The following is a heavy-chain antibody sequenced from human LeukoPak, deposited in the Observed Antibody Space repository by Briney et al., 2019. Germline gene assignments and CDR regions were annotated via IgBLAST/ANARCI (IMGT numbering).Heavy chain of an antibody. CDR2: ISSSSRYT. J-gene: IGHJ6*03. D-gene: IGHD3-3*01. CDR1: GFSLRDYS. V-gene: IGHV3-21*01. CDR3: ARDGLEYYDFWSGYGYMDV. Sequence: GGSLRLSCAASGFSLRDYSMDWVRQAPGKGLEWVSSISSSSRYTFYVDSVKGRFTISRDNAKNSLYLQMNSLRAEDTAVYYCARDGLEYYDFWSGYGYMDVWGKGTTVTVSS.